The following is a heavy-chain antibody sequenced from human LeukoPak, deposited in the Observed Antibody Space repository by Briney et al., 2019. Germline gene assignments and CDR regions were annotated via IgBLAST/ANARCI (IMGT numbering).Heavy chain of an antibody. Sequence: SETLSLTCTVSGGSISSYYWSWIRQPPGKGLEWIGDIYYIGSTNYNPSLKRRVTISVDTSKNQFSLKLSSVTAADTAVYYCARRPHNYYDSSGYYFDPWGQGTLVTVSS. CDR3: ARRPHNYYDSSGYYFDP. J-gene: IGHJ5*02. D-gene: IGHD3-22*01. V-gene: IGHV4-59*01. CDR2: IYYIGST. CDR1: GGSISSYY.